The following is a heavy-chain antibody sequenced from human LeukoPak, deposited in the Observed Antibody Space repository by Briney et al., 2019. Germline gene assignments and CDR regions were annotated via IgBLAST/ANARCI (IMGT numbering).Heavy chain of an antibody. CDR1: GGSISSSSYY. CDR2: IYYSGST. J-gene: IGHJ4*02. V-gene: IGHV4-39*07. Sequence: SETLSLTCTVSGGSISSSSYYWGWIRQPPGKGLEWIGSIYYSGSTYYNPSLKSRVTISVDTSKNQFSLKLSSVTAADTAVYYCARTQLAVAGTNGMVDYWGQGTLVTVSS. CDR3: ARTQLAVAGTNGMVDY. D-gene: IGHD6-19*01.